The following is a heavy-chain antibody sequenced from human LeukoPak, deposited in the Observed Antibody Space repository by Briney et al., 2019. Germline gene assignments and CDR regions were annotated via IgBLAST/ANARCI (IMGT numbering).Heavy chain of an antibody. CDR2: INHSGST. Sequence: PSETLSLTCAVYGGSFSGYYWSWIRQPPGKGLEWIGEINHSGSTNYNPSLKSRVTISVDTSKNQFSLKLSSVTAADTAGYYCARERDDYGGNSSLDYWGQGTLVTVSS. V-gene: IGHV4-34*01. D-gene: IGHD4-23*01. CDR1: GGSFSGYY. J-gene: IGHJ4*02. CDR3: ARERDDYGGNSSLDY.